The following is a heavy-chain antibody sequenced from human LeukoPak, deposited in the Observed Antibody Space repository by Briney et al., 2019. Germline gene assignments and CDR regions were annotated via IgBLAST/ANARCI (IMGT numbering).Heavy chain of an antibody. V-gene: IGHV4-31*11. J-gene: IGHJ2*01. D-gene: IGHD4-23*01. Sequence: PSQTLSLTCAVSGGSISSGGYSWSWIRQHPGKGLEWIGYIYYSGSTYYNPSLKSRVTISVDTSKNQFSLKLSSVTAADTAVYYCATTVVTPRWYFDLWGRGTLVTVSS. CDR2: IYYSGST. CDR3: ATTVVTPRWYFDL. CDR1: GGSISSGGYS.